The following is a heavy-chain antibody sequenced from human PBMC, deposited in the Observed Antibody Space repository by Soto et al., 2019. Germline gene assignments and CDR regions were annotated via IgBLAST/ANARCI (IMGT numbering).Heavy chain of an antibody. Sequence: EVQLVESGGGLVKPGGSLRLSCAASGFTFSNAWMSWVRQAPGKGLEWVGRIKSKTDGGTTDYAAPVKGRFTISRDDSKNTLYLQMNSLKTEDTAVYYCTTALGQPAAAASLERYYYYDGMDVWGQGTTVTVSS. J-gene: IGHJ6*02. CDR2: IKSKTDGGTT. D-gene: IGHD6-13*01. CDR3: TTALGQPAAAASLERYYYYDGMDV. V-gene: IGHV3-15*01. CDR1: GFTFSNAW.